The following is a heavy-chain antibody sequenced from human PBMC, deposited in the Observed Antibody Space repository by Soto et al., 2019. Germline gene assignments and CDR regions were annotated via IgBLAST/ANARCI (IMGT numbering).Heavy chain of an antibody. D-gene: IGHD6-13*01. J-gene: IGHJ3*02. CDR1: GFTFSSYW. V-gene: IGHV3-7*01. CDR3: ASIAAAVNSDAFDI. Sequence: GGSLRLSCAASGFTFSSYWMSWVRQAPGKGLEWVANIKQDGSEKYYVDSVKGRFTISRDNAKNSLYLQMNSLRAEDTAVYYCASIAAAVNSDAFDIWGQGTMVTVSS. CDR2: IKQDGSEK.